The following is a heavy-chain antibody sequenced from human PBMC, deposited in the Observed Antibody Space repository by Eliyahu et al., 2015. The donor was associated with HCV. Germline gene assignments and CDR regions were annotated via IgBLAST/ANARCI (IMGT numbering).Heavy chain of an antibody. CDR1: GXXVSSNX. CDR3: ASATGYYPYYYYYGMDV. D-gene: IGHD3-9*01. V-gene: IGHV3-66*01. J-gene: IGHJ6*02. CDR2: IYSGGST. Sequence: EVQLVESGGGLVQPGGSLRLSCAASGXXVSSNXMXWVRQAPGXGLEWVSVIYSGGSTYYADSVKGRFTISRDNSKNTLYLQMNSLRAEDTAVYYCASATGYYPYYYYYGMDVWGQGTTVTVSS.